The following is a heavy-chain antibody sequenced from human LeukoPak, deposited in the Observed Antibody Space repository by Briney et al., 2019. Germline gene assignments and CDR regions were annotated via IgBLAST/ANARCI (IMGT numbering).Heavy chain of an antibody. D-gene: IGHD6-25*01. CDR3: ARDQRLPGVWEDNWFDP. CDR2: IYYSGRT. J-gene: IGHJ5*02. CDR1: GGSISSSSYY. V-gene: IGHV4-39*07. Sequence: SETLSLTCTVSGGSISSSSYYWGWIRQPPGKGLEWIGSIYYSGRTSYNPSLQSRLTTSVDTSKNQFSLKMTSVTAADTAVYFSARDQRLPGVWEDNWFDPWGQGTLVTVSA.